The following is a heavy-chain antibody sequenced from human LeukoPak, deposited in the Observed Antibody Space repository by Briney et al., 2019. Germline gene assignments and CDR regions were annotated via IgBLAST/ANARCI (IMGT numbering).Heavy chain of an antibody. CDR2: IRLSDGYT. J-gene: IGHJ4*02. CDR1: GFTFDNYA. CDR3: ARVAGSYSIRPFDF. D-gene: IGHD1-26*01. Sequence: PGGSLRLSCAASGFTFDNYAMTWVRQAPGKGLEWVSAIRLSDGYTYYADSVQGRFIISRDTSKNTVSLQMNSLTGGDTALYYCARVAGSYSIRPFDFWGQGTVVIVSS. V-gene: IGHV3-23*01.